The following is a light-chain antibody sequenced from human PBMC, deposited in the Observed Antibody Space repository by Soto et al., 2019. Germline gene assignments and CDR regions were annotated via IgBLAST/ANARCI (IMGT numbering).Light chain of an antibody. Sequence: QPVLTQSPSASASLGASVKLTCTLSSGHSSYAIAWHQQQPEKGPRYLMKLNSDGSHSKGDGIPDRFSGSSSGAERYLIIARLPSEDEADYYCQTWGTSNHVFGTGTKVTVL. CDR1: SGHSSYA. V-gene: IGLV4-69*01. CDR3: QTWGTSNHV. J-gene: IGLJ1*01. CDR2: LNSDGSH.